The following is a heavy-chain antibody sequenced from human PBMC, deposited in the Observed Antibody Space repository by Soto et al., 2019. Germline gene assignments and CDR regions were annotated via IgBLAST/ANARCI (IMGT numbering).Heavy chain of an antibody. Sequence: ASVKVSCKASGYTFTSYAIRWVRQAPGQRLEWMGWITASNGKTNYAQKFQGRVTITRDKSTSTGYMELSSLRSEDTAVYYCARDDVDTAMPYGMDVWGQGTTVTVSS. CDR2: ITASNGKT. D-gene: IGHD5-18*01. CDR1: GYTFTSYA. J-gene: IGHJ6*02. V-gene: IGHV1-18*01. CDR3: ARDDVDTAMPYGMDV.